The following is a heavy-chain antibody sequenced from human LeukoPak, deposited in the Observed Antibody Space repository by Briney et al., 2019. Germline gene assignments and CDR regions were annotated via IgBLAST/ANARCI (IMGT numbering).Heavy chain of an antibody. Sequence: GGSPRLSCAASGFTFSSYSMTWVRQAPGKGLEWVSSISSSSSYIYYADSVKGRFTISRDNAKNSLYLQMNSLRAEDTAVYYCAGDASNYYDSSGFYYWGQGTLVTVSS. V-gene: IGHV3-21*01. D-gene: IGHD3-22*01. CDR1: GFTFSSYS. CDR3: AGDASNYYDSSGFYY. J-gene: IGHJ4*02. CDR2: ISSSSSYI.